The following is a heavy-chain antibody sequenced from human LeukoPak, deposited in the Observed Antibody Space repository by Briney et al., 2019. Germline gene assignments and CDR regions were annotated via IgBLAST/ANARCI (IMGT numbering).Heavy chain of an antibody. Sequence: ASVKVSCKASGYTFTSYDINWVRQATGQGLEWMGWMNPNSGNTGYAQKFQGRVTMTRNTSISTAYMELSSLISEDTAVYYCARGYCSGGSCVFDYWGQGTLVTVSS. CDR2: MNPNSGNT. CDR3: ARGYCSGGSCVFDY. V-gene: IGHV1-8*01. D-gene: IGHD2-15*01. J-gene: IGHJ4*02. CDR1: GYTFTSYD.